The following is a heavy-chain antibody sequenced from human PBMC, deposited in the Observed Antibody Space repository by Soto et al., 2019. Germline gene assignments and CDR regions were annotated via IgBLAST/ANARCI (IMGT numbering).Heavy chain of an antibody. V-gene: IGHV1-69*13. CDR3: ARGTTLGYYFDY. J-gene: IGHJ4*02. CDR2: IIPIFGTA. D-gene: IGHD1-1*01. Sequence: SVKVSCKASGGTFSSYAISWVRQAPGQGLEWMGGIIPIFGTANYAQKFQGRVTITADESTSTAYMELSSLRSEDTAVYYCARGTTLGYYFDYWGQGTLVTVSS. CDR1: GGTFSSYA.